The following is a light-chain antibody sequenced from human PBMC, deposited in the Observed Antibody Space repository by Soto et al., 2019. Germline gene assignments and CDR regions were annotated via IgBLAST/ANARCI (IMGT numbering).Light chain of an antibody. Sequence: QSVLTQPPSASGTPGQRVTISCSGSSSNIGSHTVNWYQQLPGTAPKLLIYSHNQRPSGVPDRFSGSKSGTSASLAISGLQSEDEADYYCATWDANLNGPVFGTGTKLTVL. CDR2: SHN. CDR3: ATWDANLNGPV. V-gene: IGLV1-44*01. J-gene: IGLJ1*01. CDR1: SSNIGSHT.